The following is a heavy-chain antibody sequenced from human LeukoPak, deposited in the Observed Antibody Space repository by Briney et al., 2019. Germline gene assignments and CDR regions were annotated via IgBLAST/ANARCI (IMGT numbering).Heavy chain of an antibody. CDR2: ISSSGSTI. J-gene: IGHJ6*02. CDR3: ARDDARSLRYYYGMDV. Sequence: PGGSLRLSCAASGFTVSSNYMSWVRQAPGKGLEWVSYISSSGSTIYYADSVKGRFTISRDNAKNSLYLQMNSLRAEDTAVYYCARDDARSLRYYYGMDVWGQGTTVTVSS. CDR1: GFTVSSNY. D-gene: IGHD6-6*01. V-gene: IGHV3-11*01.